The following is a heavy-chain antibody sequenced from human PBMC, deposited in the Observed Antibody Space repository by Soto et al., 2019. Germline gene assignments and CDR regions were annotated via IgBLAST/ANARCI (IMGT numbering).Heavy chain of an antibody. Sequence: GGSLRLSCAASGFTFSSYAMIWIRQVPGRGLEWVSGLYGSGRGIHYSDSVKGRFTISRDNSAYSVYLQMNNLRVDDTAVYYCAKDAIAGDGVWLAHDWGQGTVVIVSS. V-gene: IGHV3-23*01. CDR2: LYGSGRGI. CDR3: AKDAIAGDGVWLAHD. D-gene: IGHD5-12*01. J-gene: IGHJ4*02. CDR1: GFTFSSYA.